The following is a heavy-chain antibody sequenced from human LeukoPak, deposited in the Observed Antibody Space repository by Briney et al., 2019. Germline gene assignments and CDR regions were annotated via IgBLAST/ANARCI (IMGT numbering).Heavy chain of an antibody. V-gene: IGHV3-23*01. CDR1: GVTFSSYA. CDR3: AKDALVTMIVVVPRNFDY. J-gene: IGHJ4*02. D-gene: IGHD3-22*01. Sequence: GGSLRLSCAASGVTFSSYAMSWVRQAPGKGLEWVSAISGSGGSTYYADSVKGRFTISRDNSKNTLYLQMNSLRAEDTAVYYCAKDALVTMIVVVPRNFDYWGQGTLVTVSS. CDR2: ISGSGGST.